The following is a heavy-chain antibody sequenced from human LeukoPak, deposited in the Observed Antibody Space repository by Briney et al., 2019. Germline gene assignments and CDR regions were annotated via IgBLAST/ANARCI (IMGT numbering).Heavy chain of an antibody. J-gene: IGHJ6*02. CDR1: GGSISSGDYY. D-gene: IGHD3-16*01. CDR2: IYYSGST. V-gene: IGHV4-30-4*08. CDR3: ARCALGSWGQRLGGMDV. Sequence: PSETLSLTCTVSGGSISSGDYYWSWIRQPPGKGLEWIGYIYYSGSTYYNPSLKSRVTISVDTSKNQFFLKLTSVTAADTAVYYCARCALGSWGQRLGGMDVWGQGTTVTVSS.